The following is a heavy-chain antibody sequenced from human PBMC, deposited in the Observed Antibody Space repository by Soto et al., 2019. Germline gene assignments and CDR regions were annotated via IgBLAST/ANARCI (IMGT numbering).Heavy chain of an antibody. V-gene: IGHV3-9*01. CDR3: AKEHISPQDSSSWYLLRYFDY. J-gene: IGHJ4*02. Sequence: DVQLVESGGGLVQPGRSLRLSCAASGFTFDDYAMHWVRQAPGKGLEWVSGISWNSGSIGYADSVKGRFTISRDNAKNSLYLQMNSLRAEDTALYYCAKEHISPQDSSSWYLLRYFDYWGQGTLVTVSS. CDR1: GFTFDDYA. CDR2: ISWNSGSI. D-gene: IGHD6-13*01.